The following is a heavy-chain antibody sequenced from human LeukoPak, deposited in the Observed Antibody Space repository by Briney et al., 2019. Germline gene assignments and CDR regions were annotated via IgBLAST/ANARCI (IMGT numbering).Heavy chain of an antibody. Sequence: GGSLRLSCAASGFTFSSYAMSWVRQAPGKGLEWVSVISGSGGSTYYADSVKGRSTISRDNSKSTLYLQMNSLRAEDTAVYHCASGRGSSWSNPFDYWGQGTLVTVSS. CDR2: ISGSGGST. J-gene: IGHJ4*02. V-gene: IGHV3-23*01. CDR1: GFTFSSYA. D-gene: IGHD6-13*01. CDR3: ASGRGSSWSNPFDY.